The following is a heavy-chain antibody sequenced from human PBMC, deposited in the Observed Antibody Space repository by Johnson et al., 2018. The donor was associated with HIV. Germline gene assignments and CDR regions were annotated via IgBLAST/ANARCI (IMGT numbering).Heavy chain of an antibody. J-gene: IGHJ3*02. CDR1: GFTFSDHY. D-gene: IGHD5-18*01. CDR3: SRDRGRYGYAAFDI. Sequence: VQLVESGGGVVRPGKSLRLSCAASGFTFSDHYMSWVRQAPGKGLEWVGRIKSKTDGGTTDYAAPVKGRFTISRDDSKNTLYLQRNSLRAEDTAVYYCSRDRGRYGYAAFDIWGQGTMVTVSS. V-gene: IGHV3-15*01. CDR2: IKSKTDGGTT.